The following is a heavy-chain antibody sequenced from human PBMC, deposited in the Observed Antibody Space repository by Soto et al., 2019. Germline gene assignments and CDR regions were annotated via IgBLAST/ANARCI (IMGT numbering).Heavy chain of an antibody. Sequence: QVQLQQWGAGLLKPSETLSLTCAVCGGSFSGYYWSWIRQPPGKGLEWIGEINHSGSTNYNPSLKSRVTISVDTSKNQFSLKLSSVTAADTAVYYCARARRGWFRDFQHWGQGTLVTVSS. CDR1: GGSFSGYY. CDR3: ARARRGWFRDFQH. J-gene: IGHJ1*01. D-gene: IGHD3-10*01. CDR2: INHSGST. V-gene: IGHV4-34*01.